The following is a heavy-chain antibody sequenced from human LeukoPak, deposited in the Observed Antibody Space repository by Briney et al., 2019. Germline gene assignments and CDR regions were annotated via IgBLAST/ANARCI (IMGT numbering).Heavy chain of an antibody. CDR3: ARDRERAFDI. CDR1: GGSISGYY. V-gene: IGHV4-59*01. Sequence: PSETLSLTHTVSGGSISGYYWSSIRQPPGEGMVWIGYISCSGSTNYTPSLKSRVTISVDTSKNQFSLKLSSVTAADTAVYYCARDRERAFDIWGQGTLVTVSS. J-gene: IGHJ3*02. CDR2: ISCSGST. D-gene: IGHD1-26*01.